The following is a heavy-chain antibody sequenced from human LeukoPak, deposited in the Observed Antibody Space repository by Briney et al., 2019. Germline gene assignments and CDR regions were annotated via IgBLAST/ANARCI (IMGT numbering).Heavy chain of an antibody. CDR3: ARGRDGVRALEEFDY. V-gene: IGHV3-66*01. CDR1: GFTVSNNY. D-gene: IGHD3-10*01. J-gene: IGHJ4*02. Sequence: GGSLRLSCAAAGFTVSNNYMSWVRQAPGRGLEWVSVISTGGSTYYAESVKGRFTISRDNSKNTLYLQMNSLRADDTAVYYCARGRDGVRALEEFDYWGQGTLVTVSS. CDR2: ISTGGST.